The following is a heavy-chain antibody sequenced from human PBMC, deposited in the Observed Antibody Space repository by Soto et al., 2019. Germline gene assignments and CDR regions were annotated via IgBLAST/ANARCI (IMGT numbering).Heavy chain of an antibody. CDR1: GFTFSSYW. CDR2: INSDGSST. D-gene: IGHD2-15*01. CDR3: ANGGYCSGGSCYADAFDI. J-gene: IGHJ3*02. Sequence: GGSLRLSCAASGFTFSSYWMHWVRQAPGKGLVWVSRINSDGSSTNYADSVKGRFTISRDNAKNTLYLQMNSLRAEDTAVYYCANGGYCSGGSCYADAFDIWGQGTMVTVSS. V-gene: IGHV3-74*01.